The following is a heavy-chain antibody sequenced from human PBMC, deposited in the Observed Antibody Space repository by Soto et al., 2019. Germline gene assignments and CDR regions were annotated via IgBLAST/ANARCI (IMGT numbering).Heavy chain of an antibody. V-gene: IGHV5-51*01. CDR1: GYSFTSYR. CDR3: ARAVSRTLHPYHFDN. Sequence: PGESLKISGKGSGYSFTSYRIGGVRQRPGQGLEWMGIIYIGDSDARYSPSFQGQVTISADKSISNAYLQWSSLKASDTAIYYCARAVSRTLHPYHFDNRGQGTPVTAPQ. CDR2: IYIGDSDA. D-gene: IGHD1-1*01. J-gene: IGHJ4*02.